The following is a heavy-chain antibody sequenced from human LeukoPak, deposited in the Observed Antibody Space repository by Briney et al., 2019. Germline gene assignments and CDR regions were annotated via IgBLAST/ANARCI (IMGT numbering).Heavy chain of an antibody. CDR2: ISAYNGNT. CDR3: AREDSDYGDYIRLDY. D-gene: IGHD4-17*01. Sequence: GASVTVSCKASGYTFTSYVITWVRQAPGQGLEWMGWISAYNGNTNYAQKLQGRVTMTTDTSTSTAYMELRSLRSDDTAIYYCAREDSDYGDYIRLDYWGQGTLVTVSS. V-gene: IGHV1-18*04. CDR1: GYTFTSYV. J-gene: IGHJ4*02.